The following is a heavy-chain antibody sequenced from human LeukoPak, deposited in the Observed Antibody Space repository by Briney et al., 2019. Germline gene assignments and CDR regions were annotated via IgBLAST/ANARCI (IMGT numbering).Heavy chain of an antibody. J-gene: IGHJ3*02. CDR1: GFTFSSYS. CDR2: IGSNGSPT. Sequence: GGSLRLSCEASGFTFSSYSMTWVRQAPGKRLEWISYIGSNGSPTHYADSVKGRFTISRDNSKNTLYLQMNSLRAEDTAVYYCAKVDDSSGYYSDAFDIWGQGTMVTVSS. D-gene: IGHD3-22*01. V-gene: IGHV3-48*01. CDR3: AKVDDSSGYYSDAFDI.